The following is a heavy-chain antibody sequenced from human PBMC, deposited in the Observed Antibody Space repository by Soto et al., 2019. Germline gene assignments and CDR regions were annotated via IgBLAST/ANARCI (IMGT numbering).Heavy chain of an antibody. J-gene: IGHJ4*02. D-gene: IGHD1-7*01. CDR2: IYRTGST. Sequence: SETLSLTCAVSGGSFTSNNCWTWVRQPPGQGLEWIGEIYRTGSTNYNPSLKSRVTISLDKSENQFSLKVTSLTAADTAVYYCASRDPGTSVDYWGQGTLVTVSS. CDR3: ASRDPGTSVDY. V-gene: IGHV4-4*02. CDR1: GGSFTSNNC.